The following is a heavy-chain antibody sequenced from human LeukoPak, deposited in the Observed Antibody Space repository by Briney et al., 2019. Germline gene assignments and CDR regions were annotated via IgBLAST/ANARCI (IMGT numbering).Heavy chain of an antibody. CDR2: IKQDGSEK. Sequence: GGSLRLSCAASGFTFSSYWMSWVRQAPGKGLEWVANIKQDGSEKYYVDSVKGRFTISRDNSKNTLYLQMNSLRIEDTAVYYCAKGRVGANGYYYYGMDVWGQGTTVTVSS. V-gene: IGHV3-7*01. CDR1: GFTFSSYW. D-gene: IGHD1-26*01. CDR3: AKGRVGANGYYYYGMDV. J-gene: IGHJ6*02.